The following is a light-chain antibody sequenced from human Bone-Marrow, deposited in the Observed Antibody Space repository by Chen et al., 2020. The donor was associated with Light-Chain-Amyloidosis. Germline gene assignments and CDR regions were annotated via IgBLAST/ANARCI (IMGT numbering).Light chain of an antibody. Sequence: SYVLTQPPSVSVAPGKTARITCGGNNIGTKSVHWYQQKPGQAPVVIIYYDADRPSGFPARFSGANAGNTATRTIGRVEAGDEALYYCQVWDFTSYHVVFGGGTKLTVL. CDR1: NIGTKS. V-gene: IGLV3-21*04. J-gene: IGLJ3*02. CDR3: QVWDFTSYHVV. CDR2: YDA.